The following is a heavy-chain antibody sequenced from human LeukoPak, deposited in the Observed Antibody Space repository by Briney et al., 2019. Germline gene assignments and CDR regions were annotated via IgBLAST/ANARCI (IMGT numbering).Heavy chain of an antibody. D-gene: IGHD3-3*01. V-gene: IGHV3-7*05. J-gene: IGHJ4*02. Sequence: GGSLRLSCAASGFTFSSYWMSWVRQAPGKGLEWVANIKQDGSEKYYVDSVKGRFTISRDNAKNSLYLQMNSLRAEDTAVYYCARDREYDFWSGYYPSFDYWGQGTLFTVSS. CDR1: GFTFSSYW. CDR3: ARDREYDFWSGYYPSFDY. CDR2: IKQDGSEK.